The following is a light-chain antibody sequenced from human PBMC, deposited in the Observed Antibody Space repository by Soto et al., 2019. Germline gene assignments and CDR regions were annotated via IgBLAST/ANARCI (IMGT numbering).Light chain of an antibody. Sequence: QSALTQPPSASGSPGQSVTISCTGTSSDLTSYNFVSWYQQHPGRAPRRIIYDVNQRPSGVPDRFSGSKSGNTASLTVSGLQADDEADYYCSSYTQTNTYVFGTGTKVTVL. J-gene: IGLJ1*01. V-gene: IGLV2-8*01. CDR2: DVN. CDR3: SSYTQTNTYV. CDR1: SSDLTSYNF.